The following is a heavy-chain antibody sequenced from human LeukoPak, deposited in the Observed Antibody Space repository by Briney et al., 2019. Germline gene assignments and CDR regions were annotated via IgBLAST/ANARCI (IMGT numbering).Heavy chain of an antibody. CDR2: IYPGDSDT. J-gene: IGHJ6*02. V-gene: IGHV5-51*01. CDR1: ESSFTSYW. Sequence: GESLKISCKGSESSFTSYWIGWVRQMPGKGLEWMGIIYPGDSDTRYSPSFQGQVTISADKSISTSYLQWSSLKASDTAMYYCARHSWDSSGYYDYYYGMDVWGQGTTVIVSS. D-gene: IGHD3-22*01. CDR3: ARHSWDSSGYYDYYYGMDV.